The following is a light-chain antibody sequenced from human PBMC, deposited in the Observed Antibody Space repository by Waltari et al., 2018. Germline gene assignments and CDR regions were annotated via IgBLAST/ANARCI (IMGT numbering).Light chain of an antibody. CDR1: SSNLGSNT. CDR2: SNN. V-gene: IGLV1-44*01. Sequence: QSVLTQPPSASGTPGQRVTISCSGRSSNLGSNTVNWYQQIPGTAPKLLIYSNNQRPSGVPDRFSGSKSGTSASLAISGLQSEDEADYYCAAWHDSLNGPVFGGGTKLTVL. CDR3: AAWHDSLNGPV. J-gene: IGLJ3*02.